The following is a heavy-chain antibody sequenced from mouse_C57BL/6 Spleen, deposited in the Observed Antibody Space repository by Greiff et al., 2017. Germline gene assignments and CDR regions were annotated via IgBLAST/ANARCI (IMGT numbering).Heavy chain of an antibody. J-gene: IGHJ2*01. CDR3: AREGHDYYGSSDYLDY. Sequence: QVQLQQPGAELVRPGSSVKMSCKASGYTFTSYWMHWVKQRPIQGLEWIGNIDPSDSETHYNQKFKDKATLTVDKSSSTAYMQLSSLTSEDSAVYYCAREGHDYYGSSDYLDYWGQGTTLTVSS. CDR1: GYTFTSYW. V-gene: IGHV1-52*01. D-gene: IGHD1-1*01. CDR2: IDPSDSET.